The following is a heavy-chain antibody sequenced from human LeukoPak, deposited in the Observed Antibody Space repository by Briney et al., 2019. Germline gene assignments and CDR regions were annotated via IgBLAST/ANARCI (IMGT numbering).Heavy chain of an antibody. V-gene: IGHV4-59*01. CDR2: IYYSGST. J-gene: IGHJ3*02. D-gene: IGHD1-26*01. CDR3: AGGWELDAFDI. Sequence: PSETLSLTCTVSGGSISSYYWSWIRQPPGKGLEWIGYIYYSGSTNYNPSLRSRVTISVDTSKNQFSLKLSSVTAADTAVYYRAGGWELDAFDIWGQGTMVTVSS. CDR1: GGSISSYY.